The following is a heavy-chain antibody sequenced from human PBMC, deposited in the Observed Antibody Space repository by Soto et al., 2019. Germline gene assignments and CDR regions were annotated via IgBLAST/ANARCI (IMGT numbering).Heavy chain of an antibody. D-gene: IGHD2-15*01. CDR1: GSSITNSFY. CDR2: ISHTGRT. J-gene: IGHJ4*02. Sequence: SETLSLTCRVSGSSITNSFYWGWIRQSPEKGLEWIGSISHTGRTSYNPSLKSRVSISVDTSKNQFPLTLTSVTAADTAVYYCARDPANLALAVAYFDSWGQGTLVTVSS. CDR3: ARDPANLALAVAYFDS. V-gene: IGHV4-38-2*02.